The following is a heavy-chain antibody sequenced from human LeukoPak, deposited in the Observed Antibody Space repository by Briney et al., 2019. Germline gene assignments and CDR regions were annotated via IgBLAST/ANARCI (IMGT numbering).Heavy chain of an antibody. CDR2: IYYSGST. V-gene: IGHV4-61*08. CDR3: ARVRPYLRFLEWLLVPWFDP. CDR1: GGSISSGGYS. J-gene: IGHJ5*02. Sequence: SETLSLTCAVSGGSISSGGYSWSWIRQPPGTGLEWIGYIYYSGSTNYNPSLKSRVTISVDTSKNQFSLKLSSVTAADTAVYYCARVRPYLRFLEWLLVPWFDPWGQGTLVTVSS. D-gene: IGHD3-3*01.